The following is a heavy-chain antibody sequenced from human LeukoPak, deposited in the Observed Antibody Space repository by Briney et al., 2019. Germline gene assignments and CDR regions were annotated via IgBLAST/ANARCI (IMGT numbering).Heavy chain of an antibody. CDR3: ARPHDYGGNSGDDAFDI. Sequence: SETLSLTCTVSGGSISSSSYYWGWIRQPPGKGLEWIGSIYYSGSTYYNPSLKSRVTISVDTSKNQFSLKLSSVTAADTAVYYCARPHDYGGNSGDDAFDIWGQGTMVTVSS. D-gene: IGHD4-23*01. V-gene: IGHV4-39*07. J-gene: IGHJ3*02. CDR1: GGSISSSSYY. CDR2: IYYSGST.